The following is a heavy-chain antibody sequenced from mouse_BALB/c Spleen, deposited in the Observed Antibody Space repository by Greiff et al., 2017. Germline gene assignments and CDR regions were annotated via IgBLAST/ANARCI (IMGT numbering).Heavy chain of an antibody. J-gene: IGHJ4*01. D-gene: IGHD4-1*01. CDR1: GFPFSSFG. Sequence: EVKVVESGGGLVQPGGSRKLSCAASGFPFSSFGMHWVRQAPEKGLEWVAYISSGSSTIYYADTVKGRFTISRDNPKNTLFLQMNSLRSEDTAMYYSARSFWEMDYWGQGTSVTVSS. CDR3: ARSFWEMDY. V-gene: IGHV5-17*02. CDR2: ISSGSSTI.